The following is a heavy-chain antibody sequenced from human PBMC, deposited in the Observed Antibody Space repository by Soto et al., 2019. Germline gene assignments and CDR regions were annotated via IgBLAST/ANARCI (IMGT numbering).Heavy chain of an antibody. Sequence: QVQLQQWGAGLLKPSETLSLTCAVYGGSFSGYYWSWIRQPPGKGLEWIGEINHSGSTNYNPSLTSRVTISVATSKTQVSLKLSSVTAADTAVYYCARVSGIYYYGMDVWGQGTTVTVSS. CDR1: GGSFSGYY. CDR3: ARVSGIYYYGMDV. J-gene: IGHJ6*02. D-gene: IGHD3-10*01. CDR2: INHSGST. V-gene: IGHV4-34*01.